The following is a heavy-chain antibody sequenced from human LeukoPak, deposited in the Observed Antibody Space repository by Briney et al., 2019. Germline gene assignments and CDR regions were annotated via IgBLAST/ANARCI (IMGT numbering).Heavy chain of an antibody. D-gene: IGHD3-22*01. CDR2: IYSGGST. J-gene: IGHJ4*02. Sequence: PGGSLRLSCAASGFTFSSHGMSWVRQAPGKGLEWVSVIYSGGSTYYADSVKGRFTISRDNSKNTLYLQMNSLRAEDTAVYYCARFYDSSGYYSTPDYWGQGTLVTVSS. V-gene: IGHV3-66*01. CDR3: ARFYDSSGYYSTPDY. CDR1: GFTFSSHG.